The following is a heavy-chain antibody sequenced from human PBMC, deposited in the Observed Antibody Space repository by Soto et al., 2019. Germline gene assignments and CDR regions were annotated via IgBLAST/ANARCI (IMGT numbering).Heavy chain of an antibody. Sequence: SVKVSCKASGGTFSSYAISWVRQAPGQGLEWMGGIIPIFGTANYAQKFQGRVTITADESTSTAYMELSSLRSEDTAVYYCARDLDYGDYVEDYYGMDVWAQGNTVTVS. CDR2: IIPIFGTA. D-gene: IGHD4-17*01. CDR1: GGTFSSYA. J-gene: IGHJ6*02. CDR3: ARDLDYGDYVEDYYGMDV. V-gene: IGHV1-69*13.